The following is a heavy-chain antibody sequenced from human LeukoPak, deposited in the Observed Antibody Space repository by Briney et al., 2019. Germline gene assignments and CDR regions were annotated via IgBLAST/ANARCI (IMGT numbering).Heavy chain of an antibody. D-gene: IGHD3-10*01. Sequence: SETLSLTCTVSGGSISSYYWSWIRQPPGKGLEWIGYIYYSGSTNYNPSLKSRVTISVDTSKNQFSLKLSSVTAADTAVYYCARRALFGYYYYGMDVWGQGTTVTVSS. V-gene: IGHV4-59*01. CDR2: IYYSGST. CDR1: GGSISSYY. CDR3: ARRALFGYYYYGMDV. J-gene: IGHJ6*02.